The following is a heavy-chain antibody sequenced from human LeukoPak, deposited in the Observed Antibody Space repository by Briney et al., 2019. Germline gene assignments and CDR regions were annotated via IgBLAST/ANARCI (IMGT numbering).Heavy chain of an antibody. D-gene: IGHD4-23*01. CDR3: AKDLSYGGNPFDY. V-gene: IGHV3-48*01. J-gene: IGHJ4*02. CDR2: ISSSSNTI. CDR1: GFTLSSYS. Sequence: GGSLRLSCAASGFTLSSYSLNWVRQAPGKGLEWVSYISSSSNTIYYADSVKGRFTISRDNSKNTLYLQMNSLRAEDTAVYYCAKDLSYGGNPFDYWGQGTLVTVSS.